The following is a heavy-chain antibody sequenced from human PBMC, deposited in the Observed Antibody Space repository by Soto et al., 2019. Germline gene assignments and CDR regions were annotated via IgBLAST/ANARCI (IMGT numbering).Heavy chain of an antibody. J-gene: IGHJ6*02. V-gene: IGHV3-48*02. CDR1: GFTFSSYS. CDR2: ISSSSSNI. CDR3: AILDRPGQQLVPHDYYYGMDF. D-gene: IGHD6-6*01. Sequence: GGSLRLSCAASGFTFSSYSMNWVRQAPGKGLEWVSYISSSSSNIYYADSVKGRFTISRDNAKNSLYLQMNSLRDEDTAVYYCAILDRPGQQLVPHDYYYGMDFWGQGSTVTVSS.